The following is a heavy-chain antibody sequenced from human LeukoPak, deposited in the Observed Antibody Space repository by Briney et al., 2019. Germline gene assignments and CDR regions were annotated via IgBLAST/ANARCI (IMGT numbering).Heavy chain of an antibody. D-gene: IGHD3-3*01. CDR3: ATGTPSTYDFWSVADY. CDR1: VYTLTELS. J-gene: IGHJ4*02. Sequence: GASVKVSCKVSVYTLTELSMHWVRQAPGKGLEWMGGFDPEDGETIYAQKFQGRVTMTEDTSTDTAYMELSSLRSEDTAVYYCATGTPSTYDFWSVADYWGQGTLVTATS. V-gene: IGHV1-24*01. CDR2: FDPEDGET.